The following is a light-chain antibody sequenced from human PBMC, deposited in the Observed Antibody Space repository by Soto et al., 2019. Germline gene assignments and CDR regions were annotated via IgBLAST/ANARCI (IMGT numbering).Light chain of an antibody. CDR2: NSD. V-gene: IGLV1-44*01. CDR1: SSNIGSNT. Sequence: QSVLTQPPSASGTPGQRVTISCSGSSSNIGSNTVNWYQQLPGTAPKLLIYNSDQRPSGVPDRFSGSKSGTSASLALSGLQSEDEADYCCAAWDDSLNGRVFGGGTKLTVL. J-gene: IGLJ3*02. CDR3: AAWDDSLNGRV.